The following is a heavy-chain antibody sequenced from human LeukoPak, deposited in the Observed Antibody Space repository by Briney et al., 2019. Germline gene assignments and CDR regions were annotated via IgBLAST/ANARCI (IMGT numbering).Heavy chain of an antibody. CDR1: GFTFSSHF. D-gene: IGHD6-6*01. Sequence: PGGSLRLSCAASGFTFSSHFMNWVRQAPGKGLGWVSSITNTGSSISYADSLKGRFIMSRDNAKNSLYLQMNSLRPEDTAVYYCARERYSRSSHDGLDLWGQGTMVTVSS. CDR3: ARERYSRSSHDGLDL. CDR2: ITNTGSSI. J-gene: IGHJ3*01. V-gene: IGHV3-21*01.